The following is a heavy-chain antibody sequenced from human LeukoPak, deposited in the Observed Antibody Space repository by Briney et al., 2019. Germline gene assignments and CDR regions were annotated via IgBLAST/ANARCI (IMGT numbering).Heavy chain of an antibody. V-gene: IGHV3-23*01. J-gene: IGHJ4*02. CDR1: GFTFSSYA. CDR3: AKDYDDSSGYFFDY. Sequence: PGGSLRLSCAASGFTFSSYAMSWVRQAPGKGLEWVSAISGSGGSTCYADSVKGRFTISRDNSKNTLYLQMNSLRAEDTAVYYCAKDYDDSSGYFFDYWGQGTLVTVSS. D-gene: IGHD3-22*01. CDR2: ISGSGGST.